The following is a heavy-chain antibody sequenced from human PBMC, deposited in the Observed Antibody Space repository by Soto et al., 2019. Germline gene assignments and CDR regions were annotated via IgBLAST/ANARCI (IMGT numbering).Heavy chain of an antibody. CDR3: TKNSAYALDY. CDR1: GASFSNNNW. CDR2: MHHIGNT. D-gene: IGHD5-12*01. V-gene: IGHV4-4*02. Sequence: LSLTCDVSGASFSNNNWWSWVRQPPGEGLEWIGEMHHIGNTNYNPSLKSRVTMSVDTSKNQFFLKLNSVTAADTAVYYCTKNSAYALDYWGQGILVTVSS. J-gene: IGHJ4*02.